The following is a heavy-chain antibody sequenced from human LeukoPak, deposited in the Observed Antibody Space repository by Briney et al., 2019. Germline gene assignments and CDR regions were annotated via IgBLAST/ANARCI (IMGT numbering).Heavy chain of an antibody. Sequence: GSSVKVSCKASGGTFSSYAISWVRQAPGQGLEWMGRIIPILGIANYAQKFQGRVTITADKSTSTAYMELSSLRSEDTAVYYCARVEDYYDSSGYRHYYFDYWGQGTLVTVSS. J-gene: IGHJ4*02. CDR3: ARVEDYYDSSGYRHYYFDY. D-gene: IGHD3-22*01. CDR2: IIPILGIA. CDR1: GGTFSSYA. V-gene: IGHV1-69*04.